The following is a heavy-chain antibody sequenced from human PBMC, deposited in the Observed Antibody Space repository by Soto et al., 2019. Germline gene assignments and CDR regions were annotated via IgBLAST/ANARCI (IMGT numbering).Heavy chain of an antibody. V-gene: IGHV4-39*01. CDR3: ATPAGYGDYFDY. J-gene: IGHJ4*02. CDR1: GVSISSSAYY. CDR2: IYYGGNT. Sequence: DTLSLTCTVSGVSISSSAYYWAWIRQPPGKGLEWIGSIYYGGNTYYNPSLKSRVTISADTSKKQFSLKLNSVTAAETAVYYCATPAGYGDYFDYWGQGTLVTVSS. D-gene: IGHD4-17*01.